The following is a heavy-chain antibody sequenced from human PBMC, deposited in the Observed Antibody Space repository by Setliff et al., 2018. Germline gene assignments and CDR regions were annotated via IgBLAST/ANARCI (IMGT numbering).Heavy chain of an antibody. CDR3: ARDTEEIRGDYGAFNI. CDR1: GYTFTGHY. D-gene: IGHD4-17*01. Sequence: GASVKVSCKASGYTFTGHYLHWVRQAPGQGLEWMGRIKPNTGGTTYAQKFLGRVTMTGVTSINTTYMELSGLRSDDTAIYYCARDTEEIRGDYGAFNIWGQGTMVTVSS. J-gene: IGHJ3*02. CDR2: IKPNTGGT. V-gene: IGHV1-2*06.